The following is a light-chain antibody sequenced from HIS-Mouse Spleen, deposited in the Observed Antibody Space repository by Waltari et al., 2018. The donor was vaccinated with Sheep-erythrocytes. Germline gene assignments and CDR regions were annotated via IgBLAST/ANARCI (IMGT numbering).Light chain of an antibody. CDR1: QSLLHSNGYNY. J-gene: IGKJ2*01. V-gene: IGKV2-28*01. CDR2: LGS. Sequence: DIVMTQSPLSLPVTPGEPASISCRSSQSLLHSNGYNYLDWYLQKPGQSPQLLIYLGSNRASGVPDRFSGSGSGTDFTLTISSLQPEDFATYYCQQYNNWPPPYTFGQGTKLEIK. CDR3: QQYNNWPPPYT.